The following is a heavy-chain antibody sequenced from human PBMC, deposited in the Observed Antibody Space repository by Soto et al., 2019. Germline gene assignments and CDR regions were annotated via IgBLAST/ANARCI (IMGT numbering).Heavy chain of an antibody. J-gene: IGHJ6*03. CDR2: ISSSSSVI. Sequence: EVQLVESGGGLVQPGGSLRLSCATSGFILSDCAMNWVRQPPGKGLEWVSYISSSSSVIDYADSVKGRFTVSRDNARNSLYLQMSSLRAEDTAVYYCARDLSWGSNWYYYMDVWGKGTTVTVSS. V-gene: IGHV3-48*01. CDR1: GFILSDCA. CDR3: ARDLSWGSNWYYYMDV. D-gene: IGHD7-27*01.